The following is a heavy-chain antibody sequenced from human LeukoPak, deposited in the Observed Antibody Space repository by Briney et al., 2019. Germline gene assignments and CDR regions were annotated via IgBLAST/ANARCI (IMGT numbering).Heavy chain of an antibody. CDR3: ARFERTQRLNWFDP. V-gene: IGHV1-18*01. CDR1: GYTFTSYG. Sequence: GASVKVSCKASGYTFTSYGISWVRQAPGQGLEWMGWNSAYNGNTNYAQKLQGRVTMTTDTSTSTAYMELRSLRSDDTAVYYCARFERTQRLNWFDPWGQGTLVTVSS. CDR2: NSAYNGNT. D-gene: IGHD1-1*01. J-gene: IGHJ5*02.